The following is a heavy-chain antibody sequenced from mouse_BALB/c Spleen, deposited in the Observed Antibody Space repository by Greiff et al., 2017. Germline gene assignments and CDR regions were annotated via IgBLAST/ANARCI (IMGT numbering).Heavy chain of an antibody. V-gene: IGHV2-9*02. CDR3: ARGGISRYDDYFDY. J-gene: IGHJ2*01. CDR2: IWAGGST. D-gene: IGHD2-14*01. Sequence: QVQLQQSGPGLVAPSQSLSITCTVSGFSLTSYGVHWVRQPPGKGLEWLGVIWAGGSTNYNSALMSRLSISIDNSKSQVFLKMNSLQTDDTAMYYCARGGISRYDDYFDYWGQGTTLTVSS. CDR1: GFSLTSYG.